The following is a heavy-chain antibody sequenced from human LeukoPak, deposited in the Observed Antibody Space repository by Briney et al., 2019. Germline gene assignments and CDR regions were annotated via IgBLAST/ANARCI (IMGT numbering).Heavy chain of an antibody. CDR1: GGFISSHN. J-gene: IGHJ4*02. Sequence: PSETLSLTCTVSGGFISSHNWNWIRQPPGKGLEWIGDIYNSGSPNYNPSLKSRVTISVDTSKNQFSLKLSSVTAADTAEYYWARVDSSGYYTFFDYWGQGTLVTVSS. D-gene: IGHD3-22*01. V-gene: IGHV4-59*11. CDR3: ARVDSSGYYTFFDY. CDR2: IYNSGSP.